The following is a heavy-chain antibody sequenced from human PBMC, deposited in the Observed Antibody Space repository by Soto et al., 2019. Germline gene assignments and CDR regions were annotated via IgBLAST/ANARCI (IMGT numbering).Heavy chain of an antibody. CDR2: IIPILGIA. J-gene: IGHJ3*02. CDR1: GGTFSSYT. CDR3: ARRHLGDCSSTSCSTRGAFDI. Sequence: ASVKVSCKASGGTFSSYTISWVRQAPGQGLEWMGRIIPILGIANYAQKFQGRVTITADKSTSTAYMELSSLRSEDTAVYYCARRHLGDCSSTSCSTRGAFDIWGQGTMVTVSS. V-gene: IGHV1-69*02. D-gene: IGHD2-2*02.